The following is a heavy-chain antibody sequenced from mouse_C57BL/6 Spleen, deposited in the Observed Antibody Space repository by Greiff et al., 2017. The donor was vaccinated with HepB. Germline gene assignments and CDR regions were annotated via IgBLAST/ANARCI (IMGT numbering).Heavy chain of an antibody. V-gene: IGHV1-52*01. Sequence: VQLQQSGAELVRPGSSVKLSCKASGYTFTSYWMHWVKQRPIQGLEWIGNIDPSDSETHYNQKFKDKATLTVDKSSSTAYMQLSSLTSEDSAVYYCASTKSGNYFDYWGQGTTLTVSS. CDR1: GYTFTSYW. CDR2: IDPSDSET. J-gene: IGHJ2*01. CDR3: ASTKSGNYFDY.